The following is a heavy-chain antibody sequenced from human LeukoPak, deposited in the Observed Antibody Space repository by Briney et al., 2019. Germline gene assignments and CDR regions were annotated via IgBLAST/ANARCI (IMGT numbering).Heavy chain of an antibody. J-gene: IGHJ6*04. D-gene: IGHD4-17*01. CDR2: FYSSTRT. CDR1: GDSLTSGSRY. Sequence: SETLSITCTVPGDSLTSGSRYWSWIRQPAGKGLEWIGHFYSSTRTTYNPSLESRVTISGDTAKNQFSLKLDPVTAADTAVYFCARCMSELDYGDYAYYYHMDVWGKGTTVTVSS. V-gene: IGHV4-61*09. CDR3: ARCMSELDYGDYAYYYHMDV.